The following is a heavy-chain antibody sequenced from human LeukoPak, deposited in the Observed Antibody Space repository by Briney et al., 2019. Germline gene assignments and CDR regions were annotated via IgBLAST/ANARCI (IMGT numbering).Heavy chain of an antibody. CDR1: GFTFSSYS. J-gene: IGHJ4*02. CDR3: AKKRGYSYGDPFDS. Sequence: PGGSLRLSCAASGFTFSSYSMNWVRQAPGKGLEWVSSISSSSSYIYYADSVKGRFTISRDNAKNSLYPQMNSLRAEDTAVYYCAKKRGYSYGDPFDSWGQGTLVTVSS. V-gene: IGHV3-21*04. D-gene: IGHD5-18*01. CDR2: ISSSSSYI.